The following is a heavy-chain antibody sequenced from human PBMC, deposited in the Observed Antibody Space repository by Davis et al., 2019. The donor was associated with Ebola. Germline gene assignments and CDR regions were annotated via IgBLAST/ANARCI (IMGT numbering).Heavy chain of an antibody. CDR2: ISYDGSNK. J-gene: IGHJ4*02. Sequence: GESLKISCAASGFTFSSYAMHWVRQAPGKGLEWVAVISYDGSNKYYADSVKGRFTISRDNSKNTLYLQMNSLRADDTAIYYCSKRIKAGAGAPSDYWGQGTLVTVSS. V-gene: IGHV3-30-3*02. CDR1: GFTFSSYA. D-gene: IGHD6-13*01. CDR3: SKRIKAGAGAPSDY.